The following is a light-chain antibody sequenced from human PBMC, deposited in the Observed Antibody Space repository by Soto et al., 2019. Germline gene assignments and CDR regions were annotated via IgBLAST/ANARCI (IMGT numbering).Light chain of an antibody. V-gene: IGKV3D-15*01. CDR1: ESIYIN. J-gene: IGKJ4*01. CDR3: QPYNNWPLT. CDR2: GAS. Sequence: EIVLTQSPGTLSLSPGESATHSCKASESIYINSFAWYYQKPGQPPRLLIYGASTRATGIPDRFSGSGSGTEFTLTINSLQSEDFAVYYCQPYNNWPLTFGGGTQVDI.